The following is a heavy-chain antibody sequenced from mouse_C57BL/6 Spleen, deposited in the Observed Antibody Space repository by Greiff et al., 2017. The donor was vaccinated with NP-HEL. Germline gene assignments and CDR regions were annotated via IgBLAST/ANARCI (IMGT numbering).Heavy chain of an antibody. V-gene: IGHV5-17*01. CDR2: ISSGSSTI. J-gene: IGHJ3*01. CDR3: ARRHWDGGFAY. D-gene: IGHD4-1*01. CDR1: GFTFSDYG. Sequence: EVKLMESGGGLVKPGGSLKLSCAASGFTFSDYGMHWVRQAPEKGLEWVAYISSGSSTIYYADTVKGRFTISRDNAKNTLFLQMTSLRSEDTAMYYCARRHWDGGFAYWGQGTLVTVSA.